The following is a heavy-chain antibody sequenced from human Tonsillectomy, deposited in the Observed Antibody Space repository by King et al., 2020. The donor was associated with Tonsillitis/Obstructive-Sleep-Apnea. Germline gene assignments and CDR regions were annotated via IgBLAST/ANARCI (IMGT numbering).Heavy chain of an antibody. Sequence: VQLVESGGGLVKPGGSLRLSCAASGFTFSNAWMNWVRQAPGKGLEWVGRIKSKTDGGTTDYAAPVKGRFTISRDDSKNTLYLQMNSLKTEDTAVYYCTVRQRSDIVVVPAAMFDYWGQGTLVTVSS. D-gene: IGHD2-2*01. CDR3: TVRQRSDIVVVPAAMFDY. J-gene: IGHJ4*02. CDR2: IKSKTDGGTT. V-gene: IGHV3-15*07. CDR1: GFTFSNAW.